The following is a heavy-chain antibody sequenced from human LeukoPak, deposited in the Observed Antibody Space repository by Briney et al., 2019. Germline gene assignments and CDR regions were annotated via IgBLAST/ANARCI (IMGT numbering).Heavy chain of an antibody. J-gene: IGHJ4*02. CDR3: ARQSIAVRGADY. CDR1: GYSISSGYY. CDR2: IFHSGSA. V-gene: IGHV4-38-2*01. Sequence: SETLSLTCSVSGYSISSGYYWGWIRQPPGQGLEWIASIFHSGSAYYKSSLKSRVTISVDTSKNQFSLKLSSVTAADTAVYYCARQSIAVRGADYWGQGTLVTVSS. D-gene: IGHD6-19*01.